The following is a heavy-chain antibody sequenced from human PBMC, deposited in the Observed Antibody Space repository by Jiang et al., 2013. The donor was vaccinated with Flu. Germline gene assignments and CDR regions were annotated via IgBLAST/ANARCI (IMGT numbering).Heavy chain of an antibody. D-gene: IGHD1-1*01. CDR2: ISVRSGTS. CDR1: GYTFTTYD. CDR3: ARDPTGGSGAGAFDI. Sequence: SGAEVKKPGASVKVSCTASGYTFTTYDINWVRQAPGQGLEWLGWISVRSGTSNYAQTLHGRGTMTTDASTNTAFLEVTSLRSDDTAVYYCARDPTGGSGAGAFDIWGQGTMVTVSS. V-gene: IGHV1-18*01. J-gene: IGHJ3*02.